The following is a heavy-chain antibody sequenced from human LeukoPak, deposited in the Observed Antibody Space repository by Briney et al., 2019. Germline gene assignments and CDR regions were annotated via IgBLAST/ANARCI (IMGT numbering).Heavy chain of an antibody. CDR2: IYYSGST. CDR3: ARGAGTTYGAFDI. Sequence: PSQTLSLTCTVSGGSISSGGYYWSWIRQHPGKGLEWIGYIYYSGSTYYNPSLKSRVTISVDTSKSQFSLKLSSVTAADTAVYYCARGAGTTYGAFDIWGQGTMVTVSS. D-gene: IGHD1-7*01. J-gene: IGHJ3*02. V-gene: IGHV4-31*03. CDR1: GGSISSGGYY.